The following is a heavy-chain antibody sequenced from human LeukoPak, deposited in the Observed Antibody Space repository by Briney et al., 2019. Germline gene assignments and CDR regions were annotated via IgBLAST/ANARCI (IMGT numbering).Heavy chain of an antibody. D-gene: IGHD5-18*01. Sequence: GGSLRLSCTASGFTFGDHAMSWVRQAPGKGLEWVGFIRSETYGGTTEYAASVKGRFTISRDDSKSIAYLKMNGLKTEDTAAYYCTRGAIQLWLYDSMDVWGQGTTVTVSS. CDR2: IRSETYGGTT. V-gene: IGHV3-49*04. CDR1: GFTFGDHA. CDR3: TRGAIQLWLYDSMDV. J-gene: IGHJ6*02.